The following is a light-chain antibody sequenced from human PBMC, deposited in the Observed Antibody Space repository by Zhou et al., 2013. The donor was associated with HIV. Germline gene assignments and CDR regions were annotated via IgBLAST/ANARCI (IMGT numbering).Light chain of an antibody. CDR2: DAS. CDR1: QSVSGY. CDR3: QQYDNWPPWT. Sequence: PGERATLSCRASQSVSGYLAWYQQKPGQAPRLLIYDASTRATGIPVRFSGSASGSDFTLTISSLQSEDFAVYYCQQYDNWPPWTFGQGTKVEMK. V-gene: IGKV3D-15*01. J-gene: IGKJ1*01.